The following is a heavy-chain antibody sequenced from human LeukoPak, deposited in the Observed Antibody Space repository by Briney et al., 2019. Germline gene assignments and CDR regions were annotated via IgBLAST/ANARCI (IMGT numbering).Heavy chain of an antibody. CDR1: GGSISSYY. D-gene: IGHD3-22*01. V-gene: IGHV4-59*12. Sequence: SETLSLTCTVSGGSISSYYWSWIRQPPGKGLEWIGYIYYSGSTNYNPSLKSRVTISVDTSKNQFSLKLNSVTAADTAVYYCATARYYDISGYYFWWGQGTLVTVSS. CDR2: IYYSGST. CDR3: ATARYYDISGYYFW. J-gene: IGHJ4*02.